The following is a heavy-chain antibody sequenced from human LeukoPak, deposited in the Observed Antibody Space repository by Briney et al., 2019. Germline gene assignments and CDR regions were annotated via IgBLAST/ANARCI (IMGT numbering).Heavy chain of an antibody. CDR3: AKDRGSLYATIPYDAFDI. D-gene: IGHD5-12*01. J-gene: IGHJ3*02. CDR1: GFAFNTYS. CDR2: IFSSSTYI. V-gene: IGHV3-21*03. Sequence: GGSLRLSCAASGFAFNTYSMNWVRQAPGKGLEWVSFIFSSSTYIYYTDSVKGRFTISRDNARNSLYLQMDNLRAEDTGVYYCAKDRGSLYATIPYDAFDIWGQGTMVTVSS.